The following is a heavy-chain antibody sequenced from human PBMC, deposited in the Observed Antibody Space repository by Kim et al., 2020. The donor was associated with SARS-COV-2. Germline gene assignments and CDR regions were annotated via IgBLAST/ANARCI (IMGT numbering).Heavy chain of an antibody. Sequence: YSQKFQPRVSITRDTSATTAYLELSGLRSEDTAVYYCAREAVAGSFDLWGQGTLVTVSS. D-gene: IGHD6-19*01. J-gene: IGHJ4*02. V-gene: IGHV1-3*01. CDR3: AREAVAGSFDL.